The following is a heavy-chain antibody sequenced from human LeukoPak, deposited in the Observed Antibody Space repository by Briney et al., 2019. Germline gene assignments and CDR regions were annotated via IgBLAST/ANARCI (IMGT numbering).Heavy chain of an antibody. D-gene: IGHD4-23*01. Sequence: PGGSLRLSCAASGFTFSDYYMSWIRQAPGKGLEWVSYISSSGSTIYYADSVKGRFTISRDNAKNSLYLPMNSLRAEDTAVYYCASPSLYGGQSVGDCWGQGTLVTVSS. CDR3: ASPSLYGGQSVGDC. CDR2: ISSSGSTI. CDR1: GFTFSDYY. J-gene: IGHJ4*02. V-gene: IGHV3-11*01.